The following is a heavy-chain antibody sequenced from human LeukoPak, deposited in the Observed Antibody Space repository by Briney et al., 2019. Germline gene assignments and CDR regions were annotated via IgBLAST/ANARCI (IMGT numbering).Heavy chain of an antibody. CDR2: IYYSGST. CDR1: GDSISSRDYY. CDR3: ARRSRITMIVGDEYFQH. J-gene: IGHJ1*01. Sequence: SETLSLTCSVSGDSISSRDYYWSWIRQPPGKGLEWIVYIYYSGSTNYNPSLKSRVTISVDTSKNQFSLKLSSVTAADTAVYYCARRSRITMIVGDEYFQHWGQGTLVTVSS. D-gene: IGHD3-22*01. V-gene: IGHV4-61*08.